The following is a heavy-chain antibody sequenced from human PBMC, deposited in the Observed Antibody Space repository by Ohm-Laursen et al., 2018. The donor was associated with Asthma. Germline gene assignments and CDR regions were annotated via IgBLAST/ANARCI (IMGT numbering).Heavy chain of an antibody. CDR3: VRDVVDRFDF. Sequence: SAKVSCKASGYSLSSNAISWVRQAPGQRPEWMGWIYIRNTNYAPKFRDRITLSTDTSTNTAYMDLRSLRSDDTAVYYCVRDVVDRFDFWGQGSLVIVSS. V-gene: IGHV1-18*04. CDR2: IYIRNT. D-gene: IGHD2-21*01. J-gene: IGHJ4*02. CDR1: GYSLSSNA.